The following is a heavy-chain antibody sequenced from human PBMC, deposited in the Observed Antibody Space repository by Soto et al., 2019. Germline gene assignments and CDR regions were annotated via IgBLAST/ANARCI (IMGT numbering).Heavy chain of an antibody. D-gene: IGHD5-18*01. V-gene: IGHV1-46*03. J-gene: IGHJ4*02. Sequence: ASVKVSCKASGYTFTSYYMHWVRQAPGRGLEWMGIINPSGGSTSYAQKFQGRVTMTRDTSTSTVYMELSSLRSEDTAVYYCAREGGFEDGTARAFDYWGQGTLVTVSS. CDR1: GYTFTSYY. CDR3: AREGGFEDGTARAFDY. CDR2: INPSGGST.